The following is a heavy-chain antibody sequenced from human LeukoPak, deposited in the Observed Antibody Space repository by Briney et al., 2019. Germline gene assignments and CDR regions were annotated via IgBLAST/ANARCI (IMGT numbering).Heavy chain of an antibody. CDR3: ARDGPGIAAAASRY. D-gene: IGHD6-13*01. CDR2: IKQDGSEK. Sequence: AGASLRLSCAASGFTFSSYAMSWVRQAPGKGLEWVANIKQDGSEKYYVDSVKGRFTISRDNAKNSLYLQMNSLRAEDAAVYYCARDGPGIAAAASRYWSQGTLATVSS. J-gene: IGHJ4*02. CDR1: GFTFSSYA. V-gene: IGHV3-7*03.